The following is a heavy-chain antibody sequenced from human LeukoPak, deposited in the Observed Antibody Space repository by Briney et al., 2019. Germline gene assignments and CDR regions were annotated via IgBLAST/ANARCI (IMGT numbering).Heavy chain of an antibody. V-gene: IGHV3-74*01. J-gene: IGHJ4*02. CDR1: GFXFSDYN. CDR3: ARNFYYGHDY. CDR2: INTDGSTA. D-gene: IGHD3-10*01. Sequence: GGSLRLSCAASGFXFSDYNIHWVRQAPGKGRVWVSHINTDGSTAAFADSVKGRFTISRDNAKNTLYLQMSSLRAEDTAVYFCARNFYYGHDYWGQGTLVTVSS.